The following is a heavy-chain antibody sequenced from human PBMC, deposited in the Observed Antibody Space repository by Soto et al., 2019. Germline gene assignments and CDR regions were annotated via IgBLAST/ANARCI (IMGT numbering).Heavy chain of an antibody. CDR2: INAGNGNT. V-gene: IGHV1-3*01. Sequence: ASVKVSCKASGYTFTSYAMHWVRQAPGQRLEWMGWINAGNGNTKYSQKFQGRVTITRDTSASTAYMELSSLRSEDTAVYYCARDKGYCSITSCYARYYFDYWRQGTLVPASS. CDR1: GYTFTSYA. J-gene: IGHJ4*02. CDR3: ARDKGYCSITSCYARYYFDY. D-gene: IGHD2-2*01.